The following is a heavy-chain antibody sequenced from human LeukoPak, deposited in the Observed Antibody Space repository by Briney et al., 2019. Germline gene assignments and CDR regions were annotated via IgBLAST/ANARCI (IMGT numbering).Heavy chain of an antibody. CDR3: AKGDVDSPMNFYH. Sequence: SGGSLRLSCAASGFMFDDYTMHWVRQAPGKGLEWVSLINWDGGSRYHAASVKGRFTVSRDNSKNSLYLQMNSLRTEDTALYYCAKGDVDSPMNFYHWGQGTLVTVSS. D-gene: IGHD5-18*01. V-gene: IGHV3-43*01. CDR2: INWDGGSR. J-gene: IGHJ4*02. CDR1: GFMFDDYT.